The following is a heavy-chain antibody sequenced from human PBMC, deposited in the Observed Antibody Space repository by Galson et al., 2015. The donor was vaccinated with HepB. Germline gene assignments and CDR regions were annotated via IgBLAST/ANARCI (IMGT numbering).Heavy chain of an antibody. Sequence: SVKVSCKASDYTFSNYGISWVRQAPGQGLEWMGWISGYNGNTHSAQNLQGRVTLTTDTSTSTAYMELRGLTSDDTAVYYCTRDHASSHGYIDYWGQGTLVTVSS. CDR1: DYTFSNYG. CDR2: ISGYNGNT. CDR3: TRDHASSHGYIDY. V-gene: IGHV1-18*04. D-gene: IGHD3-16*01. J-gene: IGHJ4*02.